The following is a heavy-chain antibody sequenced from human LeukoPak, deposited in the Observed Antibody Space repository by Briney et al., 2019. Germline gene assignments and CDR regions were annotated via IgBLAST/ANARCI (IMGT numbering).Heavy chain of an antibody. V-gene: IGHV3-23*01. CDR2: ISGTGFTT. CDR3: AKDGYNWIAFDD. D-gene: IGHD1-20*01. Sequence: GGSLRLSCAASGFTLSTYAMHWVRQAPGKGLEWVAYISGTGFTTYYADSVKGRFTISIDSSKNTLFLQMNSLRAEDTAIYYCAKDGYNWIAFDDWGQGTLVTVSS. CDR1: GFTLSTYA. J-gene: IGHJ4*02.